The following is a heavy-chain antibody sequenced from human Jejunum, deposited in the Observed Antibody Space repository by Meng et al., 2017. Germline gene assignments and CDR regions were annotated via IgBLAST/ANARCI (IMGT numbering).Heavy chain of an antibody. CDR3: AKADGGSNMWHHYFDY. D-gene: IGHD2-21*01. V-gene: IGHV3-23*01. J-gene: IGHJ4*02. Sequence: GESLKISCAASGFIFSNFAMSWVRQAPGKGLEWVSDISNTGNSLYYGDSVKGRFTISRDNSKNTLYLQMNSLRADDTAVYFCAKADGGSNMWHHYFDYWGQGTLVTVSS. CDR2: ISNTGNSL. CDR1: GFIFSNFA.